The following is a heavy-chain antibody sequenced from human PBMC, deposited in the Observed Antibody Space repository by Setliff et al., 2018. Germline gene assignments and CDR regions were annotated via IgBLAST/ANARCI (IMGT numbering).Heavy chain of an antibody. J-gene: IGHJ4*02. V-gene: IGHV3-23*01. CDR2: IGGRGIST. CDR1: GFTFGDFA. CDR3: LKDPHPAYCGGDCSFT. D-gene: IGHD2-21*02. Sequence: PGGSLRLSCAASGFTFGDFAMTWVRQAPGKGLEWVSGIGGRGISTYYADSVKGRFIISRDNSENTLYLQMNSLRAEDTAIYYCLKDPHPAYCGGDCSFTWGQGTLVTVSS.